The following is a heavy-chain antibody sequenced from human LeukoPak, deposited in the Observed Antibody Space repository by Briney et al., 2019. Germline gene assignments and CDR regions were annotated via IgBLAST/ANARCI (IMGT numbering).Heavy chain of an antibody. D-gene: IGHD2-2*01. Sequence: QPGRSLRLSCVASGFTFNNYAMHWVRQAPGKGLEWLAIIWQDGDKKEYGDSVRGRFTVSRDNSKNTLYLQMNSLRADDTAFYYCGKDRGPDMAVVDLIDLWGQGTLVAVSS. CDR3: GKDRGPDMAVVDLIDL. CDR1: GFTFNNYA. CDR2: IWQDGDKK. J-gene: IGHJ5*02. V-gene: IGHV3-33*06.